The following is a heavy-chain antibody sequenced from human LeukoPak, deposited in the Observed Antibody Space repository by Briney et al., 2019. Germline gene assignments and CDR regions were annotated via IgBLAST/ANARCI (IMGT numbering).Heavy chain of an antibody. CDR3: ARDPGYDSGY. V-gene: IGHV4-61*02. CDR1: GGSISSGSYY. D-gene: IGHD3-10*01. J-gene: IGHJ4*02. Sequence: PSETLSLTCTVSGGSISSGSYYWSWIRQPAGTGLEWIGRSYTSGNTNYNPSLKSRVTISIDTSKNEFSLKLSSVTAADTAVYYCARDPGYDSGYWGQGTLVTVSS. CDR2: SYTSGNT.